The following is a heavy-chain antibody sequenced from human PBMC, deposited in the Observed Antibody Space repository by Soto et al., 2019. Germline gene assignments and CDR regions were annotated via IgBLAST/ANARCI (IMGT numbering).Heavy chain of an antibody. Sequence: QVQLVESGGGVVQPGRSLRLSCAASGFTFSSYGMHWVRQAPGKGLEWVAVISYDGSNKYYADSVKGRFTISRDNSKNKLYLQMKSLRADGTAVYYCGRLIAARYAPNYRYGMEVWGPGTTVTVFS. CDR2: ISYDGSNK. CDR1: GFTFSSYG. J-gene: IGHJ6*02. CDR3: GRLIAARYAPNYRYGMEV. D-gene: IGHD2-2*01. V-gene: IGHV3-33*05.